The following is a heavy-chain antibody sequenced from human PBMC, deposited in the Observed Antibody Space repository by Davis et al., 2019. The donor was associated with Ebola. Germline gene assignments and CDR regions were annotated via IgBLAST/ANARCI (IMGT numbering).Heavy chain of an antibody. CDR1: GFTFSSYW. CDR3: ARCFSMDCFDY. CDR2: INSDGSST. Sequence: PGGSLRLSCAASGFTFSSYWMHWVRQAPGKGPVWVSRINSDGSSTSYADSVKGRFTISRDNSKNTLYLQMNSLRAEDTAVYYCARCFSMDCFDYWGQGTLVTVSS. V-gene: IGHV3-74*01. J-gene: IGHJ4*02. D-gene: IGHD3/OR15-3a*01.